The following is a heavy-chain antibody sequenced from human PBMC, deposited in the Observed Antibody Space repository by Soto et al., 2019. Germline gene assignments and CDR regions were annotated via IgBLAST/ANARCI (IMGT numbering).Heavy chain of an antibody. CDR1: GFTFTSSA. CDR2: IVVGSGNT. J-gene: IGHJ6*02. V-gene: IGHV1-58*01. Sequence: SVKVSCKASGFTFTSSAVQWVRQARGQRLEWIGWIVVGSGNTNYAQKFQERVTITRDMSTSTAYMELSSLRSEDTAVYYCAAVPGYSSSWSLYYYYGMDVWGQGTTVTVSS. D-gene: IGHD6-13*01. CDR3: AAVPGYSSSWSLYYYYGMDV.